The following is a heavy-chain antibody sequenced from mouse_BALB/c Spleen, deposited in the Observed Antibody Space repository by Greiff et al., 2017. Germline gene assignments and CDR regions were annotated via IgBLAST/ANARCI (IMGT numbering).Heavy chain of an antibody. V-gene: IGHV3-1*02. D-gene: IGHD2-4*01. CDR3: ATYDYDVFAY. CDR1: GYSITSGYS. CDR2: IHNSGST. Sequence: EVKLVESGPDLVKPSQSLSLTCSVTGYSITSGYSWHWVRMFPGNKLEWMGYIHNSGSTNYNPSLKRRISITRDTSKNQFFLQLNSVTTEDTATYYCATYDYDVFAYWGQGTLVTVSA. J-gene: IGHJ3*01.